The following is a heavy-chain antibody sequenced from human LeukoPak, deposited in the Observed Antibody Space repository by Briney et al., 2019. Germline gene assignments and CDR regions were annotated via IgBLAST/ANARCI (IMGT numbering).Heavy chain of an antibody. V-gene: IGHV1-46*01. J-gene: IGHJ5*02. D-gene: IGHD3-22*01. CDR3: ARDRNYYDSSGSPNNWFDP. CDR1: GYTFTSYY. CDR2: INPSGGST. Sequence: ASVKVSCKASGYTFTSYYMHWVRQAPGQGLEWMGIINPSGGSTSYAQKFQGRDTMTRDTSTSTVYMELSSLRSEDTAVYYCARDRNYYDSSGSPNNWFDPWGQGTLVTVSS.